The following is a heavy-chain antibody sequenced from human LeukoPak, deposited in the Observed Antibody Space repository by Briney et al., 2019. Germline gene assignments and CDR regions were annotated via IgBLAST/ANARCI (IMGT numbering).Heavy chain of an antibody. CDR1: GYTFSGYY. CDR3: ARVCGGGSCKDALDI. D-gene: IGHD2-15*01. J-gene: IGHJ3*02. CDR2: INPNSGGT. V-gene: IGHV1-2*02. Sequence: ASVKVSCKASGYTFSGYYVNWVRQAPGQGLERMGWINPNSGGTKYAQKIQGRVTMTRDTSISTAYMELSRLRSDDTAVYYCARVCGGGSCKDALDIWGQGTMVTVSS.